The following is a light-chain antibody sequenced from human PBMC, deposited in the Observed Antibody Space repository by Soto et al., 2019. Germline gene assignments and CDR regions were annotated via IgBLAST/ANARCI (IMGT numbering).Light chain of an antibody. V-gene: IGKV1-12*01. J-gene: IGKJ3*01. Sequence: IQMTQSPSSVSASVGDTVTLSCQTSHGVSGWLAWYQQKPGKAPTLLIYTVSNLQSGLPSRFSGSGSGADFSLTITTLQPEDFATYYGQQCKTFPFTFGPGTKVEVK. CDR3: QQCKTFPFT. CDR2: TVS. CDR1: HGVSGW.